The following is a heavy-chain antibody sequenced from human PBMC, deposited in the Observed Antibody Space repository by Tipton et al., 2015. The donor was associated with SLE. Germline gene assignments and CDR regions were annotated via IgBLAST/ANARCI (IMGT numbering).Heavy chain of an antibody. CDR2: FFYGGGT. CDR3: AKDSGTYYFDF. J-gene: IGHJ4*02. D-gene: IGHD1-26*01. CDR1: GGSVSSSPNY. V-gene: IGHV4-39*07. Sequence: TLSLTCAVSGGSVSSSPNYWGWIRQPPGQGLEWIGSFFYGGGTYYNPSLKSRVTISVDTSKNQFSLKLSSVTAADTAVYYCAKDSGTYYFDFWGQGVLVNVSS.